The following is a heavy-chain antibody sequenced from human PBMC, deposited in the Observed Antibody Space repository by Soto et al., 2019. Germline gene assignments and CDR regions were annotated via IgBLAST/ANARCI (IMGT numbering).Heavy chain of an antibody. CDR2: IIPILGIA. Sequence: ASVKVSCKASGGTFSSYTISWVRQAPGQGLEWMGRIIPILGIANYAQKFQGRVTITADKSTSTAYMELSSLRSEDTAVYYCARWCGDCSDGGYFQHWGQGTLVTVSS. CDR3: ARWCGDCSDGGYFQH. V-gene: IGHV1-69*02. D-gene: IGHD2-21*01. CDR1: GGTFSSYT. J-gene: IGHJ1*01.